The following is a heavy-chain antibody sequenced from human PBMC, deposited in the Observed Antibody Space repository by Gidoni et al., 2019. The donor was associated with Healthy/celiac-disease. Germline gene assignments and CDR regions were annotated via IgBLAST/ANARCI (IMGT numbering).Heavy chain of an antibody. CDR3: ARASDYYDSSGYPDY. D-gene: IGHD3-22*01. J-gene: IGHJ4*02. CDR2: INSDGSST. Sequence: EVLLVESGGGLVQPGGSLRLSCAASGFPFSSYWMHLVRQAPGKGLVWVSRINSDGSSTSYADSVKGRYTISRDNAKNTLYLQMNSLRAEDTAVYYCARASDYYDSSGYPDYWGQGTLVTVSS. V-gene: IGHV3-74*01. CDR1: GFPFSSYW.